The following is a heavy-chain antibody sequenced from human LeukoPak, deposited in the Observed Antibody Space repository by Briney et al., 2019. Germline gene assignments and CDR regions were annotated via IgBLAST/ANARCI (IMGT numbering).Heavy chain of an antibody. V-gene: IGHV5-51*01. CDR2: IFPGDSGR. Sequence: PGESLKISCKASGYNFAIYWIAWVRQVPGKGLEWMGVIFPGDSGRTFSPSFQGQVAISVDKSINTAYLQWRSLKASDTAVYYCARHQGIRKSEIEFGLRESDYWGQGTLVTVSS. D-gene: IGHD3-16*01. CDR3: ARHQGIRKSEIEFGLRESDY. J-gene: IGHJ4*02. CDR1: GYNFAIYW.